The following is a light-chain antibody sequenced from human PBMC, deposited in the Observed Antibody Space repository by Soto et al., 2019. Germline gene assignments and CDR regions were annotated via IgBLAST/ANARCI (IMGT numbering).Light chain of an antibody. J-gene: IGKJ2*01. CDR2: DVS. V-gene: IGKV1-5*01. Sequence: DIRMTQSPSTLSASVGDRVTVTCRASQTIGGSLAWYQQKPGRAPKVLIYDVSNLEIGVPSRFSGSGSGTEFTLTITSLQADDFATYYCQQYFDKSPYTFGQGTKLDMK. CDR1: QTIGGS. CDR3: QQYFDKSPYT.